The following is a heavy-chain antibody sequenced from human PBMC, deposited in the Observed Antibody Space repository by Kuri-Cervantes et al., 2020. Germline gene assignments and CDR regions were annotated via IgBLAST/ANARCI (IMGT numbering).Heavy chain of an antibody. V-gene: IGHV3-23*01. J-gene: IGHJ6*02. D-gene: IGHD3-3*01. CDR2: ISGSGGSA. Sequence: GESLKISCAASGFTFSSYAMSWVRQAPGKGLEWVSAISGSGGSAYYADSVKGRFTISRDNSKNTLYLQMSSLRAEDTAVYYCAKDRVLAESGSIYYYGMDVWGQGTTVTVSS. CDR3: AKDRVLAESGSIYYYGMDV. CDR1: GFTFSSYA.